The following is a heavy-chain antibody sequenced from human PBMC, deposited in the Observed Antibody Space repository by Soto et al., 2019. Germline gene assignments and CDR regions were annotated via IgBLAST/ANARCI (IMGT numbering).Heavy chain of an antibody. CDR3: ARGVAGSGFDL. Sequence: SQTLSLTCAISGDSVSSNTAAWNWIRSSPSRGLEWLGRTYYRSNWRHDYAVSVKSRITVNPDTSKDHFSLQLNSVTPDDTAVYYCARGVAGSGFDLWGQGTLVTVSS. CDR2: TYYRSNWRH. D-gene: IGHD6-19*01. V-gene: IGHV6-1*01. J-gene: IGHJ4*02. CDR1: GDSVSSNTAA.